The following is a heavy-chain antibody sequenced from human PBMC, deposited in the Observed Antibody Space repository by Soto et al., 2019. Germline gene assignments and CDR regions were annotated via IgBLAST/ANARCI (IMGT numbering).Heavy chain of an antibody. V-gene: IGHV4-59*02. J-gene: IGHJ4*02. CDR1: GDSVTNYF. D-gene: IGHD2-8*01. CDR3: ARDPGYCTNGVCPIFDF. CDR2: MYHGGRT. Sequence: SETLSLTCTVSGDSVTNYFWSWMRQPPGKGLEWIGHMYHGGRTNYSPSPKSRVTMSLDSSKNQFSLNLSSVTAADTAVYFCARDPGYCTNGVCPIFDFWGQGVLVTVSS.